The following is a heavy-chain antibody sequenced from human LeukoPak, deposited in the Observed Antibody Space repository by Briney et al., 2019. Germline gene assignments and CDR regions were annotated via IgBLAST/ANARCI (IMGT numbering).Heavy chain of an antibody. Sequence: GGSLRLSCAASGFIFSSYWMHWVRQAPGKGLVWVSHINNDGSSTSYADSVKGRFTISRDNAKNALYLQMNSLRTEDTAVYYCACYGIAPPYWGQGTLVTVSS. D-gene: IGHD2-15*01. CDR1: GFIFSSYW. J-gene: IGHJ4*02. V-gene: IGHV3-74*01. CDR2: INNDGSST. CDR3: ACYGIAPPY.